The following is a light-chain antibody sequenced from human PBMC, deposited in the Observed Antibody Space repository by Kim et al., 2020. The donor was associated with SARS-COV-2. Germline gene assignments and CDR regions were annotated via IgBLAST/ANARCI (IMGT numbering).Light chain of an antibody. CDR2: KAS. V-gene: IGKV1-5*03. Sequence: DIQMTQIPSTLSASVGDTVTISCRASQSVSNLLAWYQQKPGKAPNLLIYKASTVKSGVPTRFSGGGFGTEFTLTISRLQPDDFATYYCQQYQTSSPWTFGPGTKVDIK. CDR3: QQYQTSSPWT. J-gene: IGKJ1*01. CDR1: QSVSNL.